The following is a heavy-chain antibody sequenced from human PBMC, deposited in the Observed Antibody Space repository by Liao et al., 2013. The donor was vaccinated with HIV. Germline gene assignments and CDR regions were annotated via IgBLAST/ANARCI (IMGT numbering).Heavy chain of an antibody. D-gene: IGHD3-16*01. CDR3: ARGFRLRLGLVDY. Sequence: QVQVQQWGAGMLKPSETLSLTCGVLGRPLSGNFWSWIRQPPGKGLEWIGEINHSGRTNYNPSLKSRVTISVDTSRNQFSLNLKSVTAADTAVYYCARGFRLRLGLVDYWGQGPLVTVSS. CDR2: INHSGRT. J-gene: IGHJ4*02. CDR1: GRPLSGNF. V-gene: IGHV4-34*01.